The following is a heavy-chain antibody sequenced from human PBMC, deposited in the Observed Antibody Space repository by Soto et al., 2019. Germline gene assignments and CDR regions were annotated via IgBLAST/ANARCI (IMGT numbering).Heavy chain of an antibody. CDR3: AKDPRVFLEWFPDY. CDR2: ISGSGGST. J-gene: IGHJ4*02. Sequence: GGSLRLSCAASGFTFSSYAMSWVRQAPGKGLEWVSAISGSGGSTYYADSVKGRFTISRDNSKNTLYLQMNSLRAEDTAVYYCAKDPRVFLEWFPDYWGQGTLVTVSS. V-gene: IGHV3-23*01. CDR1: GFTFSSYA. D-gene: IGHD3-3*01.